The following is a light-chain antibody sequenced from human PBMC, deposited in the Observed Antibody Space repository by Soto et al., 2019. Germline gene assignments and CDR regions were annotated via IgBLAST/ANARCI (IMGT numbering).Light chain of an antibody. Sequence: TVLTQSPGTVSLSPGARATLSCRTSQSVKSNYLAWYQQKPGQAPRLLIYGVFYRPPGIPDRFSGSGVGTDFTLTISGLEPEDSEVYDCQHYDGSPRTFGQGTKLEI. CDR1: QSVKSNY. CDR2: GVF. CDR3: QHYDGSPRT. J-gene: IGKJ2*01. V-gene: IGKV3-20*01.